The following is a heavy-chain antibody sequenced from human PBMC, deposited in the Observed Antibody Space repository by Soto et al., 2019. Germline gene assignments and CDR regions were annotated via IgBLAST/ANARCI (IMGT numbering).Heavy chain of an antibody. D-gene: IGHD3-22*01. V-gene: IGHV4-59*01. CDR1: GGSISSYY. J-gene: IGHJ3*02. CDR3: ARMIYYDSSGYYNHAFDI. CDR2: IYYSGST. Sequence: SETLSLTCTVSGGSISSYYWSWIRQPPGKGLELIGYIYYSGSTNYNPSLKSRVTISVDTSKNQCSLKLSSVTAADTAVYYCARMIYYDSSGYYNHAFDIWGQGTMVTVSS.